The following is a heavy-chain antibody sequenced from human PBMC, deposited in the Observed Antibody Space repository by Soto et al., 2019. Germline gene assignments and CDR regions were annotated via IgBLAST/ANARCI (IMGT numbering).Heavy chain of an antibody. CDR3: ARGWQQLAIAYYFDY. CDR2: FDPEDGET. Sequence: GASVKVSCKVSGYTLTELSMHWVRQAPGKGLEWMGGFDPEDGETIYAQKFQGRVTITRDTSASTAYMELSSLRSEDTAVYYCARGWQQLAIAYYFDYWGQGTLVTVSS. J-gene: IGHJ4*02. V-gene: IGHV1-24*01. CDR1: GYTLTELS. D-gene: IGHD6-13*01.